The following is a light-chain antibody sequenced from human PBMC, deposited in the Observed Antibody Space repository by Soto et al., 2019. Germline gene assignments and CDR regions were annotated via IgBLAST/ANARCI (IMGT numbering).Light chain of an antibody. CDR2: GAS. V-gene: IGKV3-20*01. CDR1: QDVSSSY. CDR3: QQYNNWPLR. Sequence: EIVLTQSPGTLSLSPGERATLSCRASQDVSSSYLAWYQQKPGQAPRLLIYGASSRATGIPDRFSGSGSGTDFTLTISSLQSEDFAVYYCQQYNNWPLRFGQGTKVDIK. J-gene: IGKJ1*01.